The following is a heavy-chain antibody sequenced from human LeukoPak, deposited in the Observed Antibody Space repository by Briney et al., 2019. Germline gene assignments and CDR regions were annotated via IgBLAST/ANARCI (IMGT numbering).Heavy chain of an antibody. Sequence: SETLSLTCTVSGGSISSSRYFWGWIRQPPGKGLEWVGSISYTGSTYYNPSLKSRVFISVDTSKNQFSLKLSSVTAADTAVYYCARFTPQGYGWGGYNRFDPWGQGTLVTVSS. CDR1: GGSISSSRYF. CDR2: ISYTGST. V-gene: IGHV4-39*01. D-gene: IGHD3-16*01. J-gene: IGHJ5*02. CDR3: ARFTPQGYGWGGYNRFDP.